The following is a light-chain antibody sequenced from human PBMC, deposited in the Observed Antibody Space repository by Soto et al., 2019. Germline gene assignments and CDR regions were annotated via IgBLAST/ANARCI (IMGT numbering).Light chain of an antibody. V-gene: IGKV3-15*01. CDR2: AAS. CDR1: QSVSSN. CDR3: QQYNNWPPWT. J-gene: IGKJ1*01. Sequence: EIVMTQSPGTLSVSPGERATLSCRASQSVSSNLAWYQQKRGQAPRLLIYAASTRATGIPARFSGSGSGTEFTLPISSLQSEDFAVYYCQQYNNWPPWTFGQGTKVEI.